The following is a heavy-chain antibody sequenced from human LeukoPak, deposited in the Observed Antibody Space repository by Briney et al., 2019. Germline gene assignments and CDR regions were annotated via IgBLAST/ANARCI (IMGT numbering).Heavy chain of an antibody. D-gene: IGHD4/OR15-4a*01. V-gene: IGHV3-53*01. CDR3: AREMTMTYAFDI. CDR1: GFSVSSNC. J-gene: IGHJ3*02. Sequence: GGSLRLSCAASGFSVSSNCMSWVRQAPGKGPEWVSVIYSGGSTYYADSVKGRFTISRDNSKNTLYLQMNSLRAEDTAVYYCAREMTMTYAFDIWGQGTMVTVSS. CDR2: IYSGGST.